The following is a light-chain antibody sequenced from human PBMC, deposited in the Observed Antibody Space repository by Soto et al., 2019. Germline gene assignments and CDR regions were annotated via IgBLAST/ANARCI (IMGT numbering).Light chain of an antibody. J-gene: IGKJ2*01. CDR3: QQYGNSPPYT. V-gene: IGKV3-20*01. Sequence: EIVLTQSPGTLALSPGEGATLSCRASQSVSKYLAWYQQKPGQAPRLLIYGASSRATGIPDSFSGSGSGTDFTLTISRLEPEDFAVYYCQQYGNSPPYTFGQGTKLEIK. CDR2: GAS. CDR1: QSVSKY.